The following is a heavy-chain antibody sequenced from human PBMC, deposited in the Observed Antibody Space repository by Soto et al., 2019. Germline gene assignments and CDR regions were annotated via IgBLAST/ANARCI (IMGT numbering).Heavy chain of an antibody. CDR3: AKELTTVDTRGVDY. Sequence: GGSLRLSCAASGFTFSSYAMSWVRQAPGKGLEWVSAISGSRGSTYYADSAKGRFTISRDNSKNTLYLQMNSLRAEDTAVYYCAKELTTVDTRGVDYWGQGTLVPVSS. V-gene: IGHV3-23*01. CDR1: GFTFSSYA. CDR2: ISGSRGST. J-gene: IGHJ4*02. D-gene: IGHD4-4*01.